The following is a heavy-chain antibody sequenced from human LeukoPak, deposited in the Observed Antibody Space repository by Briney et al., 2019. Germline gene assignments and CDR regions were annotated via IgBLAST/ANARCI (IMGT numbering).Heavy chain of an antibody. V-gene: IGHV3-21*01. CDR1: GFTFSTYS. CDR2: ISSSGGYI. Sequence: GGSLRLSCAASGFTFSTYSMNWVRQAPGKGLEWVSSISSSGGYIFYADSVKGRFTISRDNAKNSLYLQMNSLRAEDTAVYYCARDSSAYYPFDIWGQRTMVTLSS. D-gene: IGHD3-22*01. J-gene: IGHJ3*02. CDR3: ARDSSAYYPFDI.